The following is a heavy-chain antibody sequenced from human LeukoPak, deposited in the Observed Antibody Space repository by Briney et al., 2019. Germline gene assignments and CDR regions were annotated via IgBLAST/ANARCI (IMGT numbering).Heavy chain of an antibody. CDR2: ISSSSTYI. Sequence: GGSLRLSCAASGFTFSSYSMNWVRQAPGKGLEWVSFISSSSTYIYYGDSVKGRFTISRDNAKNSLYLQMNSLRADDTAVYYCAREGRDGGYDMYYYYGMDVWGQGTTVTVSS. D-gene: IGHD5-12*01. J-gene: IGHJ6*02. CDR3: AREGRDGGYDMYYYYGMDV. V-gene: IGHV3-21*01. CDR1: GFTFSSYS.